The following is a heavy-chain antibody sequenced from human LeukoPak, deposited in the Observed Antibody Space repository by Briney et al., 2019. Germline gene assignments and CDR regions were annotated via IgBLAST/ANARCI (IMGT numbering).Heavy chain of an antibody. D-gene: IGHD1-26*01. CDR2: IRYDGSKS. Sequence: GGSLRLSCAASGFTFNSYGMHWVRQAPGKGLEWVAFIRYDGSKSYFADSVKGRFALSGDNSKNTLYLQMSSLRPEDTAVYFCXXXXXXXXYXAFDXWGQGTMDTXXS. V-gene: IGHV3-30*02. J-gene: IGHJ3*02. CDR1: GFTFNSYG. CDR3: XXXXXXXXYXAFDX.